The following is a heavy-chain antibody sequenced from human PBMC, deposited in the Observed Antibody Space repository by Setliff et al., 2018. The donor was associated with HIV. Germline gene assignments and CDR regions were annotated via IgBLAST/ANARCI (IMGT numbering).Heavy chain of an antibody. Sequence: SVKVSCKTSGGTFSIFSITWVRQAPGQGLEWMGGIIPVFGPPNYAQRFQRRLTITADESTNTAYMELSSLKSEDTAVYYCARSPLYSGYERYYFDYWGQGTLVTVSS. D-gene: IGHD5-12*01. CDR2: IIPVFGPP. J-gene: IGHJ4*02. CDR1: GGTFSIFS. CDR3: ARSPLYSGYERYYFDY. V-gene: IGHV1-69*13.